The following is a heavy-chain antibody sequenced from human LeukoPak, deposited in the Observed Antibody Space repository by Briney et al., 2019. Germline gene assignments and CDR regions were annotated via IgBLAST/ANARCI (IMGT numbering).Heavy chain of an antibody. D-gene: IGHD6-19*01. CDR2: IYHSGST. V-gene: IGHV4-4*02. J-gene: IGHJ6*02. Sequence: SETLSLTCTVSGGSISSYYWSWVRQPPGKGLEWIGEIYHSGSTNYNPSLKSRVTISVDKSKNQFSLKLSSVTAADTAVYYCARDKGIAVAGTFYYYGMDVWGQGTTVTVSS. CDR1: GGSISSYY. CDR3: ARDKGIAVAGTFYYYGMDV.